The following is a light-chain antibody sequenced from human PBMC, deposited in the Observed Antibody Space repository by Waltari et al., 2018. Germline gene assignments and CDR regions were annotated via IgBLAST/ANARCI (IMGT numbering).Light chain of an antibody. V-gene: IGKV1-9*01. CDR3: QQPNSFPIT. CDR2: AAS. J-gene: IGKJ5*01. Sequence: DIQLTQSPSFLSASVGDRVTITCRASQGISSYLAWYLQKPGKAPKLLIYAASTLQSGVPSRCSGSGSGTEFTLTISSLQPEDFATYYCQQPNSFPITFGQGTRLEVK. CDR1: QGISSY.